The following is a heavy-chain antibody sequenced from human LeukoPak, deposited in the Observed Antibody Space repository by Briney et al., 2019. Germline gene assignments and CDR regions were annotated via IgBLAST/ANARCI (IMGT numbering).Heavy chain of an antibody. J-gene: IGHJ5*02. V-gene: IGHV3-23*01. CDR2: ISGSGGST. D-gene: IGHD2-15*01. Sequence: PGGSLRLSCAASGFTFSSYAMSRVRQAPGKGLEWVSAISGSGGSTYYADSVKGRFTISRDNSKNTLYLQMNSLRAEDTAVYYCAKNGYCSGGSCYSGWFDPWGQGTLVTVSS. CDR1: GFTFSSYA. CDR3: AKNGYCSGGSCYSGWFDP.